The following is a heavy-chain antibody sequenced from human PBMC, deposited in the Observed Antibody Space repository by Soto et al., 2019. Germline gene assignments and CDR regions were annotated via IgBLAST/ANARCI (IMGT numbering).Heavy chain of an antibody. D-gene: IGHD3-10*01. CDR3: ASWLLWVGEFGHFDY. J-gene: IGHJ4*02. V-gene: IGHV4-39*01. CDR1: GGSISSSSYY. CDR2: VYYSGST. Sequence: QLQLQESGPGLVKSSETLSLTCTVSGGSISSSSYYWGWIRQPPGKGLAWIGSVYYSGSTYYNPSFKIRVTVSVDTSKHQFFLTLSSVTAADTAVYYCASWLLWVGEFGHFDYWGQGTLVTVCS.